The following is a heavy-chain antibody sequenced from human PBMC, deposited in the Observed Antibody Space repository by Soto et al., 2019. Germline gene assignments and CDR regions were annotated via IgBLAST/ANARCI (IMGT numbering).Heavy chain of an antibody. CDR2: VFYSGST. J-gene: IGHJ4*02. CDR1: GDSISSSSYY. CDR3: ASHRIAAFDY. D-gene: IGHD2-15*01. V-gene: IGHV4-39*07. Sequence: SETLSLTCSVSGDSISSSSYYWGWIRQPPGKGLEWIGNVFYSGSTSYSPSLKSRVTISVDTSKNQFSLKLSSVTAADTAVYYCASHRIAAFDYWGQGTLVTVSS.